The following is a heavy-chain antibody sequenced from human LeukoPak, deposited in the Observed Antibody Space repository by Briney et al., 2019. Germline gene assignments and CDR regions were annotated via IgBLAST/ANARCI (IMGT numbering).Heavy chain of an antibody. V-gene: IGHV1-69*13. D-gene: IGHD2-2*02. Sequence: SVKVSCKASGGTFSSYAISWVRQAPGQGLEWMGGIIPIFGTANYAQKFQGRVTITADESTSTAYMELSSLRSEDTAVYYCARGVSLGYCSSTSCYRFDYRGQGTLVTVSS. CDR3: ARGVSLGYCSSTSCYRFDY. CDR2: IIPIFGTA. J-gene: IGHJ4*02. CDR1: GGTFSSYA.